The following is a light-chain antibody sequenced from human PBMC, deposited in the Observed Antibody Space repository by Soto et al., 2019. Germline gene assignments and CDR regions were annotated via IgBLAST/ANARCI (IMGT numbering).Light chain of an antibody. J-gene: IGKJ4*01. CDR2: DAS. Sequence: EIVMTQSPATLSVSPGGRATLSCRASQSISDTLAWYQQKPGQTPRLLIYDASTRATGIPARFSGSGSGTDFTLTISSLEPEDFAVYYCQQRSNWPPGLTFGGGTKVDIK. CDR3: QQRSNWPPGLT. V-gene: IGKV3-11*01. CDR1: QSISDT.